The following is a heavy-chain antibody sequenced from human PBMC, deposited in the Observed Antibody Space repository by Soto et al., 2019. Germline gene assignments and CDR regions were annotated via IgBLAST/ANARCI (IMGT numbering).Heavy chain of an antibody. CDR1: GGTFSSYA. V-gene: IGHV1-69*13. D-gene: IGHD1-26*01. CDR3: ARSMPLGATTADY. CDR2: IIPIFGTA. J-gene: IGHJ4*02. Sequence: ASVKVSCQASGGTFSSYAISWVRQAPGQGLEWMGGIIPIFGTANYAQKFQGRVTITADESTSTAYMELSSLRSEDTAVYYCARSMPLGATTADYWGQGTLVTVSS.